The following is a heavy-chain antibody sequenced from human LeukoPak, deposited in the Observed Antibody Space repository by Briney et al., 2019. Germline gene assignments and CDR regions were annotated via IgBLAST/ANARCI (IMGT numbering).Heavy chain of an antibody. CDR1: GFTFSSYE. J-gene: IGHJ3*02. V-gene: IGHV3-48*03. Sequence: PGTSLRLSCAASGFTFSSYEMNWVRQAPGKGLEWVSYISSSGSLTYYADSVKGRFTISRDNAKNSLYLQMNSLRDEDTAVYYCARVCRDSSGYGAFDIWGQGTMVTVSS. CDR2: ISSSGSLT. D-gene: IGHD3-22*01. CDR3: ARVCRDSSGYGAFDI.